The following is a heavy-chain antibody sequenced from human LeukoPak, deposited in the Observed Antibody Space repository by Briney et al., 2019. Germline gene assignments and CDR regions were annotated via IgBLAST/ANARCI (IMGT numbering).Heavy chain of an antibody. CDR2: IYPGDSDT. D-gene: IGHD2-21*01. V-gene: IGHV5-51*01. CDR3: ARSIRGELTNFDY. Sequence: GESLKISCKGSGFSFTSYWVGWVRQMPGKGLEWMGIIYPGDSDTRYSPSFQGQVTISADKSISTAYLQWSSLKASDTAMYYCARSIRGELTNFDYWGQGTLVTVSS. CDR1: GFSFTSYW. J-gene: IGHJ4*02.